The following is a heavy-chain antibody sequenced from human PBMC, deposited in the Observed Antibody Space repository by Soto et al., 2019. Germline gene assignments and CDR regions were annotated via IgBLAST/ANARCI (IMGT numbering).Heavy chain of an antibody. V-gene: IGHV1-69*01. Sequence: QVQLVQSGAEVKKPGSSVKVSCKASGGTFSSYAISWVRQAPGQGLEWMGGIIPIFGTANYAQKFQDRVTITADESTSTAYMELRSLRSEDTDVYYCARDAYYYDSSDPGAFDIWGQGTMVTVSS. CDR2: IIPIFGTA. CDR3: ARDAYYYDSSDPGAFDI. CDR1: GGTFSSYA. D-gene: IGHD3-22*01. J-gene: IGHJ3*02.